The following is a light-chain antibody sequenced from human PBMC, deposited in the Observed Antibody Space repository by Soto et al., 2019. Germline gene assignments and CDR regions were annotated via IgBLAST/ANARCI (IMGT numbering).Light chain of an antibody. CDR3: LQYQSYWT. CDR2: QAS. J-gene: IGKJ1*01. V-gene: IGKV1-5*03. CDR1: QSISRQ. Sequence: DIQMTQSPSTLSASVGDRVSITCRASQSISRQLAWYQQKPVKAPNLMIYQASNLETGIPSRFTGSGSGTEFPLTISRRQPDYLAAYHRLQYQSYWTFGQGTKVEVK.